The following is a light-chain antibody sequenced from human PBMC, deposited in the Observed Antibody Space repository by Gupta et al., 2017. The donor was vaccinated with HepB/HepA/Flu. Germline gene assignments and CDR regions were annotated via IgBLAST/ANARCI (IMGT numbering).Light chain of an antibody. J-gene: IGLJ3*02. V-gene: IGLV2-14*03. CDR2: DVS. CDR3: SSYTRTSAWV. Sequence: QSALTQPASVSGSPGPSITISCTGTSSDIGAFKYVAWYQQHPGKAPKLMIYDVSNRPSGVSPRFSGSKSGNTASLTIAGLQAEDEADYYCSSYTRTSAWVFGGGTQLTVL. CDR1: SSDIGAFKY.